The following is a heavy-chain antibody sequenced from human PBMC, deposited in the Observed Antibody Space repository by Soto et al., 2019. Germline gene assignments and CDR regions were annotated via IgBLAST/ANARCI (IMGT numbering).Heavy chain of an antibody. CDR2: IWYDGSNK. Sequence: HPGGSLRLSCAASGFIFSNYGMHWVRQAPGKGLEWVAVIWYDGSNKYYADSVKGRFTISRDNSKNTMFLQMNSLRAEDTAVYYCARDDIPGRAVAIYGMDVWGQGTTVTVSS. D-gene: IGHD6-19*01. CDR1: GFIFSNYG. V-gene: IGHV3-33*01. CDR3: ARDDIPGRAVAIYGMDV. J-gene: IGHJ6*02.